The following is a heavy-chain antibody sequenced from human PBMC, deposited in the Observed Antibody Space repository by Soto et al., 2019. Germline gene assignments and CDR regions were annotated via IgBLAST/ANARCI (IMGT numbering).Heavy chain of an antibody. CDR2: IYYSGST. D-gene: IGHD4-17*01. CDR3: ARRYGPGFDY. CDR1: GGSIRSSSYY. J-gene: IGHJ4*02. V-gene: IGHV4-39*07. Sequence: SETLSLTCTVSGGSIRSSSYYWGWIRQPPGKGLEWIGSIYYSGSTYYNPSLKSRVTISVDTSKNQFSLKLSSVTAADTAVYYCARRYGPGFDYWGQGTLVTVSS.